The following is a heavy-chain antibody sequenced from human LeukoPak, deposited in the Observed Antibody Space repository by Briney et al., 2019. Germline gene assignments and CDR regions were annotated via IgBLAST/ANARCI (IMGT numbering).Heavy chain of an antibody. D-gene: IGHD6-19*01. CDR3: AKESRPSRLAVGYYYYMDV. Sequence: PGGSLKLSCAASGFTFSSHGMHWVSQAPRKGLEWVAFIRYDGSNKYYADSVKGRFTISRDNSKNTLYLQMNSLRAEDTAVYYCAKESRPSRLAVGYYYYMDVWGKGTTVTISS. V-gene: IGHV3-30*02. J-gene: IGHJ6*03. CDR2: IRYDGSNK. CDR1: GFTFSSHG.